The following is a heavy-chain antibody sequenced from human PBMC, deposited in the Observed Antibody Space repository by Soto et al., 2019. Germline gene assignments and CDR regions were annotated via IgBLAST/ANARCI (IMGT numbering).Heavy chain of an antibody. CDR1: GFTFSSYG. CDR3: ARDFPYDFWSGYYNYYYGMDV. D-gene: IGHD3-3*01. CDR2: IWYDGSNK. Sequence: QVQLVESGGGVVQPGRSLRLSCAASGFTFSSYGMHWVRQAPGKGLEWVAVIWYDGSNKYYADSVKGRFTISRDNSKNTLYLQMNSLRAEDTAVYYCARDFPYDFWSGYYNYYYGMDVWGQGTTVTVSS. J-gene: IGHJ6*02. V-gene: IGHV3-33*01.